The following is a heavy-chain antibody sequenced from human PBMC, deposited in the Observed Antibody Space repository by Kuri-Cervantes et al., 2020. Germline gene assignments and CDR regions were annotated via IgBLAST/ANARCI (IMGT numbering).Heavy chain of an antibody. D-gene: IGHD1-26*01. V-gene: IGHV3-23*01. J-gene: IGHJ4*02. CDR1: EFTFSSYA. Sequence: ETLSLTCAASEFTFSSYAMSWVRQAPGKGLEWVSAISGSGGSTYYADSVKGRFTISRDNSKNTLYLQMNSLRAEDTAVYYCAKDSAWETYYFDYWGQGTLVTVSS. CDR3: AKDSAWETYYFDY. CDR2: ISGSGGST.